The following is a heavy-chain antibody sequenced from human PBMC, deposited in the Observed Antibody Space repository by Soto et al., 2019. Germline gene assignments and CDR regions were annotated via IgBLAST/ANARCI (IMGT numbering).Heavy chain of an antibody. CDR2: MYYNGNI. Sequence: SETLSLTCNVSGGSISNYYWTWIRQSPEKGLEWIGYMYYNGNINYNPSLKSRVTISIDTSKNQFSLTLKSVTAADTAVYYCASGVNWFAPWRHGVLVTVSS. J-gene: IGHJ5*02. CDR3: ASGVNWFAP. D-gene: IGHD3-16*01. V-gene: IGHV4-59*01. CDR1: GGSISNYY.